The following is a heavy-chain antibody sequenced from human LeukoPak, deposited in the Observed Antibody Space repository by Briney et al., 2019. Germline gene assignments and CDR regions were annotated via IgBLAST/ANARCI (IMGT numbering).Heavy chain of an antibody. J-gene: IGHJ3*02. V-gene: IGHV4-61*02. CDR3: ARGIGTSYDSSRDAFDI. CDR1: AGSINSGDYY. CDR2: IYSPGTN. Sequence: PSQTLSLTCTVSAGSINSGDYYWSWIRQPAGKGLEWIVRIYSPGTNYNYNPSVKSRVTISIDTSKNQFSLKLTSVTAADTAVYYCARGIGTSYDSSRDAFDIWGQGTMVTVSS. D-gene: IGHD3-22*01.